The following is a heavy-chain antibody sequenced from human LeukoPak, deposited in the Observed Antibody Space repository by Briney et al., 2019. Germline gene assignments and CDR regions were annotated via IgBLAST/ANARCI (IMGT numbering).Heavy chain of an antibody. CDR2: ITWNSDST. D-gene: IGHD3-9*01. V-gene: IGHV3-9*01. CDR3: AKGLYYDILTGNWFDP. J-gene: IGHJ5*02. Sequence: GRSLRLSCAASGFTFDYYAMHWVRQAPGKGLGWVSGITWNSDSTGYADSVKGRFTISRDNAKNSLYLEMNSLRAEDTAFYYCAKGLYYDILTGNWFDPWGQGTLVTVSS. CDR1: GFTFDYYA.